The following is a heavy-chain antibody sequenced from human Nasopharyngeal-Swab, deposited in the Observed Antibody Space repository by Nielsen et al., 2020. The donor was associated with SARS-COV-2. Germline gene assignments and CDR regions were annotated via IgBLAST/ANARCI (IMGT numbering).Heavy chain of an antibody. CDR2: ISYDGSNK. V-gene: IGHV3-30*18. CDR3: AKDSRPKYYYDSSGFPAFDI. CDR1: GFTFSSYG. J-gene: IGHJ3*02. Sequence: GGSLRLSCAASGFTFSSYGMHWVRQAPGKGLEWVAVISYDGSNKYYADSVKGRFTISRDNSKNTLYLQMNSLRAEDTAVYYCAKDSRPKYYYDSSGFPAFDIWGQGTMVTVSS. D-gene: IGHD3-22*01.